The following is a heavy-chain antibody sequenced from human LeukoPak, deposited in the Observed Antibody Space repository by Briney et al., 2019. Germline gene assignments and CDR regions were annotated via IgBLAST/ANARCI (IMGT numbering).Heavy chain of an antibody. CDR3: ARERIQLGYMDV. CDR1: GGSISSSSYY. Sequence: SETLSLTCTVSGGSISSSSYYWGWIRQPPGKGLEWIGSIYYSGSTYYNPSLKSRVTISVDTSKNQFSLKLSSVTAADTAVYYCARERIQLGYMDVWGKGTTVTVSS. CDR2: IYYSGST. D-gene: IGHD5-18*01. V-gene: IGHV4-39*07. J-gene: IGHJ6*03.